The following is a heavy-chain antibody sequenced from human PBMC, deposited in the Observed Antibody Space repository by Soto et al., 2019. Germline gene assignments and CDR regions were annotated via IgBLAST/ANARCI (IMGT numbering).Heavy chain of an antibody. CDR1: GGSISSYY. CDR2: IYYSGST. CDR3: ASTGYSGYESPSYYFDY. D-gene: IGHD5-12*01. J-gene: IGHJ4*02. V-gene: IGHV4-59*08. Sequence: SETLSLTCTVSGGSISSYYWSWIRQPPGKGLEWIGYIYYSGSTNYNPSLKSRVTISVDTSKNQFSLKLSSVTAADTAVYYCASTGYSGYESPSYYFDYWGQGTLVTVSS.